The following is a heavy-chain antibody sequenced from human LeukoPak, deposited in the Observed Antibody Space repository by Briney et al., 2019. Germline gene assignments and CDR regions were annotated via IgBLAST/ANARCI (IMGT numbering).Heavy chain of an antibody. J-gene: IGHJ5*02. CDR1: GFTFSDYW. CDR3: ARDPYSDASES. Sequence: PGGSLRLSCAASGFTFSDYWMTWVRRAPGKGLEWVANLRPDGSDKYYVNSVRGRFTISRDNARNLVYLQMNSLRTEDSAVYYCARDPYSDASESWGQGTLVTVSS. V-gene: IGHV3-7*01. CDR2: LRPDGSDK. D-gene: IGHD5-18*01.